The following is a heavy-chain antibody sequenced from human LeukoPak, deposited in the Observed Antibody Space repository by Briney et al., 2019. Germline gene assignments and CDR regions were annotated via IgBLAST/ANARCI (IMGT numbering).Heavy chain of an antibody. CDR2: IYTYSGGT. CDR3: GTGKNPIAARPPEGHYDY. Sequence: ASVKLSCKSSGYTFTGNYKYWVRQPPGPGLEWMGWIYTYSGGTNYSQKFLGRGTMTRVTSISTAYMVLLSLISDATAVVYFGTGKNPIAARPPEGHYDYWGQGNLVTVSS. J-gene: IGHJ4*02. V-gene: IGHV1-2*02. D-gene: IGHD6-6*01. CDR1: GYTFTGNY.